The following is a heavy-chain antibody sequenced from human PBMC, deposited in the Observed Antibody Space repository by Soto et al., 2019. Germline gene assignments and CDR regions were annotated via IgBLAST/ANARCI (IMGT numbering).Heavy chain of an antibody. V-gene: IGHV3-7*05. CDR1: GFSFASSW. D-gene: IGHD6-13*01. J-gene: IGHJ3*02. CDR3: ARDVSPGSSSLYLDAFDI. Sequence: EVQLVESGGDLVQPGGSLRLSCAASGFSFASSWMTWVRQAPGKGLEWVANLKNDGSKINYLDSVRGRFTVSRDNAKNSLYLEMNSLRAEDTALYYCARDVSPGSSSLYLDAFDIWGQGTMVTVSS. CDR2: LKNDGSKI.